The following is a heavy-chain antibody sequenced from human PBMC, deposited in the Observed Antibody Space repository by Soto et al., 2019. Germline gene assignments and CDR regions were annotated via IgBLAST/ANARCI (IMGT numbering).Heavy chain of an antibody. D-gene: IGHD6-6*01. Sequence: QVQLQQWGAGLLKPSETLSLTCTVYGGSFSGYYWSWIRQPPGKGLEWIGEINHSGSTNYNPSLKSRVTISVDTSKNHFSLKLSSVTAADTPVYYCAVEAVGENSISLSWGQGTLVTVSS. CDR1: GGSFSGYY. CDR2: INHSGST. J-gene: IGHJ5*02. CDR3: AVEAVGENSISLS. V-gene: IGHV4-34*01.